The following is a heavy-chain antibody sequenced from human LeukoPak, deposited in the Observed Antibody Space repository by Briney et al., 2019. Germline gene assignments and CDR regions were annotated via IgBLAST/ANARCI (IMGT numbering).Heavy chain of an antibody. CDR3: AKGRPARFGEFDY. D-gene: IGHD3-10*01. Sequence: PGGSLRLSCAASGFTFSNYVMSWVRQAPGKGLKWVSIISGSGGSAYYADSVKGRFTISRDNSKNTLYLHMNSLRAEDTAVYYCAKGRPARFGEFDYWGQGTLVTVSS. J-gene: IGHJ4*02. CDR1: GFTFSNYV. V-gene: IGHV3-23*01. CDR2: ISGSGGSA.